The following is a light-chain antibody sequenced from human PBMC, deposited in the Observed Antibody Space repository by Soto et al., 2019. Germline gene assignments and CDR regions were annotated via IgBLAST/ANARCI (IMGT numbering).Light chain of an antibody. CDR1: QSVGSN. Sequence: EIVMTQSPDTVSVSPGARATLSCRASQSVGSNLAWYQQKPGQAPRLLIYGISSRATGVPDRFSGSGSGTDFTLTISRLEPEDFAVYYCQQYTDWPLTFGQGTKVDIK. J-gene: IGKJ1*01. V-gene: IGKV3D-15*01. CDR2: GIS. CDR3: QQYTDWPLT.